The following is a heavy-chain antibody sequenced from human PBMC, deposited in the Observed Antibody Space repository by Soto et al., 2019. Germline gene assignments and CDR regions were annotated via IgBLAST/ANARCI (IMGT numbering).Heavy chain of an antibody. D-gene: IGHD4-17*01. CDR2: ISYDGSNK. J-gene: IGHJ4*02. CDR1: GFTFSSYG. CDR3: AKLPGTTGPGGFDY. Sequence: GGSLRLSCAASGFTFSSYGMHWFRQAPGKGLEWVAVISYDGSNKYYADSVKGRFTISRDNSKNTLYLQMNSLRAEDTAVYYCAKLPGTTGPGGFDYWGQGTLVTVSS. V-gene: IGHV3-30*18.